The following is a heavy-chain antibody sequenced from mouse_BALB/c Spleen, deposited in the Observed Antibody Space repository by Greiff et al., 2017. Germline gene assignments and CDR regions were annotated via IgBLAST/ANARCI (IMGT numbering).Heavy chain of an antibody. V-gene: IGHV1S41*01. CDR3: ARRHDYGYVDVDV. CDR1: GYTFTSYW. CDR2: IAPGSGST. D-gene: IGHD1-2*01. Sequence: DLVKPGASVKLSCKASGYTFTSYWINWIKQRPGQGLEWIGRIAPGSGSTYYNEMFKGKATLTVDTSSSTAYIQLSSLSSEDSAVYFCARRHDYGYVDVDVGGAGTTVTVSS. J-gene: IGHJ1*01.